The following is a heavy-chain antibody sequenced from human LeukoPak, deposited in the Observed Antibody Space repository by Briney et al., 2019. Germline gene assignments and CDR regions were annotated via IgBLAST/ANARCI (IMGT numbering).Heavy chain of an antibody. CDR1: GFTFSSYD. D-gene: IGHD6-19*01. V-gene: IGHV3-13*01. CDR3: ARGYSSGWYDY. J-gene: IGHJ4*02. Sequence: PGGSLRLSCADSGFTFSSYDMHWVRQATGKGLEWVSAIGTAGDTYYPGSVKGRFTISRENAKNSLYLQMNSLRAGDTAVYYCARGYSSGWYDYWGQGTLVTVSS. CDR2: IGTAGDT.